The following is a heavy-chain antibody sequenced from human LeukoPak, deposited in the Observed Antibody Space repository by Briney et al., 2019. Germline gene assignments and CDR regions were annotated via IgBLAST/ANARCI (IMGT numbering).Heavy chain of an antibody. D-gene: IGHD6-19*01. J-gene: IGHJ4*02. CDR3: AKRGTGSEKTQWLVPGLDY. V-gene: IGHV3-23*01. CDR1: GFTFSSYA. CDR2: ISRSGGST. Sequence: PGGSLRLSCAASGFTFSSYAMSWVHQAPGKGLEWVSAISRSGGSTYYADSVKGRFTISRDNSKNTLYLQMNSLRAEDTAVYYCAKRGTGSEKTQWLVPGLDYWGQGTLVTVSS.